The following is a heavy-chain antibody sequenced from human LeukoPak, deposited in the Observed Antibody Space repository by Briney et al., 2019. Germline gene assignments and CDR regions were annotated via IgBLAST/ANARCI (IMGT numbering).Heavy chain of an antibody. CDR3: ARGLHYVGYCSSTSCYGGYYYYGMDV. Sequence: GGSLRLSCAASGFTFSDYYMSWIRQAPGKGLEWVSYISSSGSTIYYADSVKGRFTISRDNAKSSLYLQMNSLRAEDTAVYYCARGLHYVGYCSSTSCYGGYYYYGMDVWGQGTTVTVSS. V-gene: IGHV3-11*01. CDR2: ISSSGSTI. D-gene: IGHD2-2*01. J-gene: IGHJ6*02. CDR1: GFTFSDYY.